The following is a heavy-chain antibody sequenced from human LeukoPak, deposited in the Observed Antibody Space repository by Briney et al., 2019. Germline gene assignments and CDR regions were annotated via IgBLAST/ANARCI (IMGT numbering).Heavy chain of an antibody. CDR2: INPSGGST. D-gene: IGHD3-22*01. J-gene: IGHJ3*02. CDR1: GYTFTSYY. CDR3: ARVKPNYYDSSAYGTFDI. Sequence: ASVKVSCKASGYTFTSYYMHWVRQAPGQGLEWMGIINPSGGSTSYAQKFQGRVTMTRDTSTGTVYMELSSLRSEDTAVYYCARVKPNYYDSSAYGTFDIWGQGTMVTVSS. V-gene: IGHV1-46*01.